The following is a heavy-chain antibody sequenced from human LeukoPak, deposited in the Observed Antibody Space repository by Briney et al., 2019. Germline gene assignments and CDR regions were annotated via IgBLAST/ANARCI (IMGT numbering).Heavy chain of an antibody. V-gene: IGHV3-21*01. CDR2: ISCSSSYI. CDR3: TGAAGQQLLSPDIFDY. CDR1: GFAFSIYR. Sequence: GGSLRLSCAASGFAFSIYRMHWVRQAPGKGLECVSYISCSSSYIHYADSVKGRFTISRDNAKNSLYLQMNSLRGEDTAVYYCTGAAGQQLLSPDIFDYWGQGTLVTVSS. J-gene: IGHJ4*02. D-gene: IGHD6-13*01.